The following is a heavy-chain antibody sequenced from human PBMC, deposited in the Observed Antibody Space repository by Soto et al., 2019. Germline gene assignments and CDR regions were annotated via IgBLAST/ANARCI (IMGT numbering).Heavy chain of an antibody. CDR1: GVTFSNYA. J-gene: IGHJ4*02. CDR3: AKQRADYGSGADTFYFDS. V-gene: IGHV3-23*01. Sequence: EVQLLESGGGLVQPGGSLRLSCTVSGVTFSNYAMNWVRQAPGKGLEWVSSLSGSGGTTYYADSVKGRFIISRDNSTNTLYLLMISLRAEDTALYYCAKQRADYGSGADTFYFDSWGQGALVTVSS. CDR2: LSGSGGTT. D-gene: IGHD3-10*01.